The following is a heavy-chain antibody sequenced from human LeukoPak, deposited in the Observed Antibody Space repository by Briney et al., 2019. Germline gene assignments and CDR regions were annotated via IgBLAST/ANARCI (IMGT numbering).Heavy chain of an antibody. J-gene: IGHJ6*02. D-gene: IGHD2-2*03. CDR3: ARRALDNPYYYYGMDV. Sequence: PGGSLRLSCAASGFTFSDYYMSWIRQAPGKGLEWVSYISSSGSTIYYADSVKGRFTISRDNAKNSLYLQMNSLRAEDTAVYCCARRALDNPYYYYGMDVWGQGTTVTVSS. CDR2: ISSSGSTI. CDR1: GFTFSDYY. V-gene: IGHV3-11*01.